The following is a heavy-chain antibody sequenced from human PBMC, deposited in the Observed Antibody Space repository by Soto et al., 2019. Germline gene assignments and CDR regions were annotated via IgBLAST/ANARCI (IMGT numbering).Heavy chain of an antibody. CDR2: ISSTGKNI. CDR3: GRSHGAGSY. CDR1: GFTFIDYY. J-gene: IGHJ4*02. D-gene: IGHD3-10*01. Sequence: QVRLVESGGDLVKPGESLRLSCVASGFTFIDYYMNWVRQAPGKGLEWISYISSTGKNIYYSASVKGRFIVSRDNAKNSLCLQMNSLTADDTAVYYCGRSHGAGSYWGQGTRVTVSS. V-gene: IGHV3-11*01.